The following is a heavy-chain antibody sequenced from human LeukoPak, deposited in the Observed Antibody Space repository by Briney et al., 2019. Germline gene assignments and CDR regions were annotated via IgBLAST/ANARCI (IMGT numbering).Heavy chain of an antibody. Sequence: SETLSLTCTVSGGSISSYYWSWIRQPPGKGLEWIGYIYYSGSTNYNPSRKSRVTMSVDTSKNQFSLKLSSVTAADTAVYYCARDRPLWSSRGWYGFDYWGQGTLVTVSS. CDR1: GGSISSYY. J-gene: IGHJ4*02. CDR3: ARDRPLWSSRGWYGFDY. D-gene: IGHD6-19*01. V-gene: IGHV4-59*12. CDR2: IYYSGST.